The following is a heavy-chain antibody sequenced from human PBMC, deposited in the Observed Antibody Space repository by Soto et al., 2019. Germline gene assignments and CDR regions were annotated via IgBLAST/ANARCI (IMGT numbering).Heavy chain of an antibody. J-gene: IGHJ6*03. CDR2: IRGSGGST. Sequence: EVQLLESGGGLVQPGGSLRLSCAASGFTFSSYAMSWVRQAPGKGLEWVSAIRGSGGSTYYADSVKGRIAISRDNSKNRLDLQMNSLRAEDTAVYYCAKVVVRTHYYYYMDVWGKGTTVTVSS. CDR1: GFTFSSYA. D-gene: IGHD2-2*01. V-gene: IGHV3-23*01. CDR3: AKVVVRTHYYYYMDV.